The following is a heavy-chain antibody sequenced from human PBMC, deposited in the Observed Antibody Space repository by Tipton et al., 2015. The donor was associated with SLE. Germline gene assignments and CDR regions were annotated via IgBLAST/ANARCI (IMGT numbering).Heavy chain of an antibody. V-gene: IGHV4-31*03. CDR3: ARDITTFGVTYAFDI. CDR2: MYYNGRTD. CDR1: GDFISNVGYY. Sequence: TLSLTCTVSGDFISNVGYYWTWIRQFPGKGLEYIGSMYYNGRTDYYNPSLESRVSISLDTSKNQFSLKMSSVTAADTAIYYCARDITTFGVTYAFDIWGQGTMVSVSS. D-gene: IGHD3-3*01. J-gene: IGHJ3*02.